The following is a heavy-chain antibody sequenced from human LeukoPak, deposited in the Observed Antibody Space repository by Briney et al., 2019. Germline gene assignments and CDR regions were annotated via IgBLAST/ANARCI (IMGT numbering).Heavy chain of an antibody. Sequence: SETLSLTCSVSGSSVSNYYWSWIRQSPGNGLEWNEYIYSTGSTDYIPSLKSRVTISVETSKNQFPLRLSSVTAADTAVYFCARHEGLARPFDYWGQGTLVPVSS. D-gene: IGHD6-19*01. J-gene: IGHJ4*02. CDR1: GSSVSNYY. CDR2: IYSTGST. CDR3: ARHEGLARPFDY. V-gene: IGHV4-59*08.